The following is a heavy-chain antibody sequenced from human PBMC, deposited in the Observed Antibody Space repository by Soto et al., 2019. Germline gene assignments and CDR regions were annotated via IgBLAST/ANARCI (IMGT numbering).Heavy chain of an antibody. CDR1: GFTFDDYA. CDR2: ISLNSGNI. J-gene: IGHJ4*02. Sequence: GGSLRLSCAASGFTFDDYAMHWVRQAPGKGLEWVSGISLNSGNIGYADSVKGRFTISRDNANNSLYLQMNSLRPEDTALYYCTKEIVGAINYWGQGTLVTVSS. D-gene: IGHD1-26*01. CDR3: TKEIVGAINY. V-gene: IGHV3-9*01.